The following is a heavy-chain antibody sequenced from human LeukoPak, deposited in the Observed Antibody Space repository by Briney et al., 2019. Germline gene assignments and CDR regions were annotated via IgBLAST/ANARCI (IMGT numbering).Heavy chain of an antibody. D-gene: IGHD4-17*01. J-gene: IGHJ4*02. V-gene: IGHV3-30*04. CDR2: ISYDGSNK. CDR3: ARDQGTTVTTLFDY. Sequence: GRSLRLSCAASGFTFSSYAMHWVRQAPGKGLEWVAVISYDGSNKYYADSVKGRFTISRDNSKNTLYLQMDSLRAEDTAVYYCARDQGTTVTTLFDYWGQGTLVTVSS. CDR1: GFTFSSYA.